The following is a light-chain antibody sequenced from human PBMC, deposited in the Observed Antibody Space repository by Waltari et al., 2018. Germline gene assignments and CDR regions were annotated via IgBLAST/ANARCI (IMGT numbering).Light chain of an antibody. J-gene: IGKJ5*01. CDR3: QQLNEYPIT. CDR1: QGLTSY. V-gene: IGKV1-9*01. Sequence: DIQLTQSPSFLSASVGDRVTITCRASQGLTSYFAWYQQKPVKAPKLLIYDIATVQSGVPSRFSGSGPGTEFTLTISSLQPEDSATYYCQQLNEYPITFGQGTRVETK. CDR2: DIA.